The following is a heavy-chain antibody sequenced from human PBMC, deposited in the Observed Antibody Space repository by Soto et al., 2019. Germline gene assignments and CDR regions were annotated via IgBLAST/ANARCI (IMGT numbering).Heavy chain of an antibody. CDR1: GYTFTSYG. J-gene: IGHJ6*02. CDR3: AKPQRITMVRGAKQNYSYYGMDV. CDR2: ISAYNGNT. D-gene: IGHD3-10*01. Sequence: ASVKVSCKASGYTFTSYGISWVRQAPGQGLEWMGWISAYNGNTNYAQKFQGRVTMTTETSTNTAYMEVRSLTSDDTAVYYCAKPQRITMVRGAKQNYSYYGMDVWGQGTTVTVSS. V-gene: IGHV1-18*01.